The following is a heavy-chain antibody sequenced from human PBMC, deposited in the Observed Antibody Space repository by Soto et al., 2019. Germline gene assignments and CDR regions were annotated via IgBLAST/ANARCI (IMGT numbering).Heavy chain of an antibody. D-gene: IGHD4-17*01. CDR3: AGLDYGYYARFDY. Sequence: KFQGRVTMTRNTSISTAYMELSSLRSEDTAVYYCAGLDYGYYARFDYWGQGTLVTVCS. J-gene: IGHJ4*02. V-gene: IGHV1-8*01.